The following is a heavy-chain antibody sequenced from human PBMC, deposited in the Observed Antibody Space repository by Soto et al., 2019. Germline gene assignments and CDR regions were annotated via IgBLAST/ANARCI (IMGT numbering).Heavy chain of an antibody. Sequence: GGSLRLSCAASGFTFSSYWMSWVRQAPGKGLEWVANIKQDGSEKYYVDSVKGRFTISRDNAKNSLYLQMNSLRAEDTAVYYCASPAAGPYHDAFDIWGQGTMVTVSS. D-gene: IGHD6-13*01. CDR2: IKQDGSEK. CDR3: ASPAAGPYHDAFDI. J-gene: IGHJ3*02. CDR1: GFTFSSYW. V-gene: IGHV3-7*05.